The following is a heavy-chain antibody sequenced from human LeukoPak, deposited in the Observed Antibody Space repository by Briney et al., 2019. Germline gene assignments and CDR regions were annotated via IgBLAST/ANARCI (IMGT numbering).Heavy chain of an antibody. V-gene: IGHV3-23*01. D-gene: IGHD6-19*01. CDR1: GFTFSSYA. CDR3: ARDLTAVAGTSRY. Sequence: GGSLRLSCAASGFTFSSYAMSWVRQAPGKGLEWVSAISGSGGSTYYADSVKGRFTISRDNAKNSLYLQMNSLRAEDTAVYYCARDLTAVAGTSRYWGQGTLVTVSS. CDR2: ISGSGGST. J-gene: IGHJ4*02.